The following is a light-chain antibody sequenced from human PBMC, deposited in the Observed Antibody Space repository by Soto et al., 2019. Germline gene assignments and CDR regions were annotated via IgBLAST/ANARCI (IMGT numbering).Light chain of an antibody. CDR2: DLS. Sequence: EIVMTQSPATLSVSPGERATLSCRASQSVSSNFAWYQQRPAQAPRLLIYDLSTRATGVPTRFSGSGSGIEFSLTISSLQSEDFAVYYCQQYHDWPLTFGGGTRVEIK. J-gene: IGKJ4*01. CDR1: QSVSSN. CDR3: QQYHDWPLT. V-gene: IGKV3D-15*01.